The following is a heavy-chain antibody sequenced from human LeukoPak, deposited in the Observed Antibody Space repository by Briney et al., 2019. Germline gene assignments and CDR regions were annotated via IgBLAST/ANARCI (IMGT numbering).Heavy chain of an antibody. CDR2: ISAYNGNT. Sequence: ASVKVSCKASGYTFTSYGISWVRQAPRQGLEWMGWISAYNGNTNYAQKLQGRVTMTTVTSTRTAYMELRSLRSDDTAVYYCARHIVVWRGDAFDIWGQGTMVTVSS. CDR1: GYTFTSYG. J-gene: IGHJ3*02. D-gene: IGHD2-21*01. V-gene: IGHV1-18*01. CDR3: ARHIVVWRGDAFDI.